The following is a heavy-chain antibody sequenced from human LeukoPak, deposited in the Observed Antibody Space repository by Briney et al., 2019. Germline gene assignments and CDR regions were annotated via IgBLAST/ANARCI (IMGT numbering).Heavy chain of an antibody. Sequence: ASVKVSCKASGGTFSSYTSSWVRQAPGQGLEWMGRIIPILGIANYAQKFQGRVTITADKSTSTAYMELSSLRSEDTAVYYCARDEGYDFWSGRGAYYYYYMDVWGKGTTVTVSS. CDR3: ARDEGYDFWSGRGAYYYYYMDV. J-gene: IGHJ6*03. CDR2: IIPILGIA. V-gene: IGHV1-69*04. CDR1: GGTFSSYT. D-gene: IGHD3-3*01.